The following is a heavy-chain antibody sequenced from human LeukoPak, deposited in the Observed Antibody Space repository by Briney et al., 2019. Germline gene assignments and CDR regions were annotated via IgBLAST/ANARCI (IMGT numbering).Heavy chain of an antibody. CDR2: IYTSGST. CDR3: ARGPYYYYYMDV. Sequence: SETLSLTCTVSGGSISSYYWSWIRQPAGKGLGWIGRIYTSGSTNYNPSLKSRVTMSVDTSKNQFSLKLSSVTTADTAVYYCARGPYYYYYMDVWGKGTTVTVSS. V-gene: IGHV4-4*07. CDR1: GGSISSYY. J-gene: IGHJ6*03.